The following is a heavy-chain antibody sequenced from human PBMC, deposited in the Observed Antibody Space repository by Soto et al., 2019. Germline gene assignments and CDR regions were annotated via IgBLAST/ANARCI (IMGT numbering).Heavy chain of an antibody. CDR3: VKSRGGNNFDFFD. J-gene: IGHJ4*02. V-gene: IGHV3-64D*06. Sequence: LRLSCSASGFTFSSYAMHWVRQAPGKGLEYVSGVRGNGDPPFYADSVKGRFTISRDNSKNTLYLQMSSLSADDTAVYYCVKSRGGNNFDFFDWGQGALGTGS. CDR2: VRGNGDPP. CDR1: GFTFSSYA. D-gene: IGHD5-12*01.